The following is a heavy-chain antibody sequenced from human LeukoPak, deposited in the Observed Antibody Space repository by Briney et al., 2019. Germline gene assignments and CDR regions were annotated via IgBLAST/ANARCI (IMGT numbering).Heavy chain of an antibody. J-gene: IGHJ4*02. Sequence: GGSLRLPCAASGLTFSSYWMHWVRQAPGKGLVWVSRINSDGSGTTYADSVRGRFTISRDNAKNTLYLQMNSLRAEDTAVYYCASSDDSGYWGRGTLVTVSS. CDR2: INSDGSGT. CDR1: GLTFSSYW. D-gene: IGHD3-22*01. V-gene: IGHV3-74*03. CDR3: ASSDDSGY.